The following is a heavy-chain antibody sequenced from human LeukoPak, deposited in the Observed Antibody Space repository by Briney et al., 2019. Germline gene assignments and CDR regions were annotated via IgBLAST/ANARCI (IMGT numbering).Heavy chain of an antibody. J-gene: IGHJ6*02. Sequence: ASVKVSCKASGYTFTSYYMHWVRQAPGQGLEWMGWMNPNSGNTGYAQKFQDRVTMTRNTSISTAYMELSSLRSEDTAVYYCARGRDYYGSGSQARNYYYGMDVWGQGTTVTVSS. D-gene: IGHD3-10*01. CDR3: ARGRDYYGSGSQARNYYYGMDV. CDR1: GYTFTSYY. CDR2: MNPNSGNT. V-gene: IGHV1-8*02.